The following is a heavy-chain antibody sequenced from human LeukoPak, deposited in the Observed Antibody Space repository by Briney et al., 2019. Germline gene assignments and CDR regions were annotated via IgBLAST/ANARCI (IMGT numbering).Heavy chain of an antibody. J-gene: IGHJ4*02. V-gene: IGHV3-23*01. CDR2: ISGSGGST. CDR1: GFTFSSYA. CDR3: AKKRGMQLWQYYFDY. Sequence: GGSLRLSCAASGFTFSSYAMSWVRQAPGKGLGWVSAISGSGGSTYYADSVKGRFTISRDNSKNTLYLQMNSLRAEDTAVYYCAKKRGMQLWQYYFDYWGQGTLATVSS. D-gene: IGHD5-18*01.